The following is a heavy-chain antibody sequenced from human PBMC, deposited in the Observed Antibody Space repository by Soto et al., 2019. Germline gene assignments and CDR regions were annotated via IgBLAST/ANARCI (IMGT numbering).Heavy chain of an antibody. CDR1: GGTFSSYA. V-gene: IGHV1-69*13. D-gene: IGHD3-22*01. J-gene: IGHJ4*02. Sequence: ASEKVSCKASGGTFSSYAISWVRQAPGQGLEWMGGIIPIFGTANYAQKFQGRVTITADESTSTAYMELSSLRSEDTAVYYCARNYYDSSGYYFFFDYWGQGTLVTVSS. CDR2: IIPIFGTA. CDR3: ARNYYDSSGYYFFFDY.